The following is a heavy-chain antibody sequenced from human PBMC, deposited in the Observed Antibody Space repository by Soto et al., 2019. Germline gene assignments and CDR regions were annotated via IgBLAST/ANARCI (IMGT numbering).Heavy chain of an antibody. Sequence: SETLSLTCTVSGGSISGGDYYWTWIRQPPGKGLEWIGFIFYTGSPYYNPSLKSRLAISVDTSKNQFSLNLTSVTAADTAVYFCAGEPKGGPAAGAIEIWGQGTMVTVSS. J-gene: IGHJ3*02. V-gene: IGHV4-30-4*01. D-gene: IGHD6-25*01. CDR3: AGEPKGGPAAGAIEI. CDR1: GGSISGGDYY. CDR2: IFYTGSP.